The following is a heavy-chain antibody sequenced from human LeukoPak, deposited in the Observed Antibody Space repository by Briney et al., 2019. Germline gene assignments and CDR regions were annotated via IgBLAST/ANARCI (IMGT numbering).Heavy chain of an antibody. J-gene: IGHJ2*01. CDR1: GGSISSGGYS. Sequence: SETLSLTCAVSGGSISSGGYSWSWIRQPPGKGLEWIGYIYHSGSTYYNPSLKSRVTISVDTSKNQFSLKLSSVTAADTAVYYCARDFTTKPGDWSFDLWGRGTLVTVSS. CDR2: IYHSGST. D-gene: IGHD1-1*01. CDR3: ARDFTTKPGDWSFDL. V-gene: IGHV4-30-2*01.